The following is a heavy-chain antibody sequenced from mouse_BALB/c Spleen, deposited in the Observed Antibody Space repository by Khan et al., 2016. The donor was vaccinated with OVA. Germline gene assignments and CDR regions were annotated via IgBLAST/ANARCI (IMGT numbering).Heavy chain of an antibody. V-gene: IGHV2-2*01. CDR2: IRSGGTT. CDR1: GFSLNTYG. J-gene: IGHJ3*01. CDR3: ARNSSMYDFTY. Sequence: QVQLKESGPGLVQPSQSLSITCTVSGFSLNTYGIHWIRQSQGKGLEWLGVIRSGGTTAYNGAFISRLNITKDNSKSQVFFKMNSLQADDTALYFCARNSSMYDFTYWGQGTLVTVST. D-gene: IGHD2-14*01.